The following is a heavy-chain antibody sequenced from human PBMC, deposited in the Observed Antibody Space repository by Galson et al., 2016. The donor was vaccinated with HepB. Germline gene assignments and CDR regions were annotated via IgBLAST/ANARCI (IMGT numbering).Heavy chain of an antibody. V-gene: IGHV3-53*01. CDR2: IFYGGTT. Sequence: SLRLSCAASGFTVSNYYMSWVRQAPGKGLEWVSVIFYGGTTYYADSVEGRFTISSADSMNTLYLQMNSLTAEDTAVYFCARTSYRECTGTRCVNFRYYYYYMDVWGKGTTVTVSS. CDR1: GFTVSNYY. D-gene: IGHD2-8*02. J-gene: IGHJ6*03. CDR3: ARTSYRECTGTRCVNFRYYYYYMDV.